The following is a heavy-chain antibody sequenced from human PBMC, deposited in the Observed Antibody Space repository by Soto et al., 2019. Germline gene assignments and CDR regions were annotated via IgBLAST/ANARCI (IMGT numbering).Heavy chain of an antibody. Sequence: GSLRLCCRTSVFSFASFALTWVRQAPGQGLEWVATIVGSDAKTHYADSVKGRFSISRDTSRNTVYLQMNNLRADDTAIYYCAKWTYLDFWGQGTRVTVSS. CDR2: IVGSDAKT. J-gene: IGHJ4*02. V-gene: IGHV3-23*01. CDR1: VFSFASFA. CDR3: AKWTYLDF. D-gene: IGHD5-12*01.